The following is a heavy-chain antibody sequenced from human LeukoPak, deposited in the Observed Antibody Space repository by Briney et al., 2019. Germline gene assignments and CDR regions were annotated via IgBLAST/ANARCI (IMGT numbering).Heavy chain of an antibody. V-gene: IGHV1-46*01. D-gene: IGHD2-15*01. J-gene: IGHJ5*02. CDR1: GYTFTNFY. CDR2: INPSGGSS. Sequence: GASVKVSCKASGYTFTNFYMHWVRQAPGQGLEWMGIINPSGGSSTYAQKFQDRVTMTRDMSTSTAYMELSSLRSEDTAVYYCAREFGLVVGATIGSWFDPWGQGTVVTVSS. CDR3: AREFGLVVGATIGSWFDP.